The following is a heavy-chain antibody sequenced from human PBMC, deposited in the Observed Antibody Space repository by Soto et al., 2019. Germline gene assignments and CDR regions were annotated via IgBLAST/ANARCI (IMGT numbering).Heavy chain of an antibody. Sequence: EVQLVESGGGLVQPRGSLRLSCAASGFTFSSYSMNWVRQAPGKGLKWVSYISSSSSTIYYADSVKGRFTISRDNAKNSLYLQMNSLRDEDTAVYYCARDLFHVDIVATTEDWGQGTLVTVSS. J-gene: IGHJ4*02. CDR2: ISSSSSTI. D-gene: IGHD5-12*01. CDR1: GFTFSSYS. CDR3: ARDLFHVDIVATTED. V-gene: IGHV3-48*02.